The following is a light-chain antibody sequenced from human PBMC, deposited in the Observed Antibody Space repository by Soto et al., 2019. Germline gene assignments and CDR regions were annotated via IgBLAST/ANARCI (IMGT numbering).Light chain of an antibody. Sequence: AIQLTQSPSSLSASVGDRVTITCRASQGISSAVAWYQQKPGKAPRFLIFDASTLESGVPSRFSGSGSGTDFTLTISSLQPEDFATYYCQQLRTFGQGTKVEMK. J-gene: IGKJ1*01. CDR1: QGISSA. V-gene: IGKV1-13*02. CDR3: QQLRT. CDR2: DAS.